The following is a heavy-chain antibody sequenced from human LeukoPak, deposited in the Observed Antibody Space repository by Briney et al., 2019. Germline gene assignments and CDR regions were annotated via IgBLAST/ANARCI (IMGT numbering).Heavy chain of an antibody. CDR1: GYSFTGYY. CDR2: INPSGGST. V-gene: IGHV1-46*01. J-gene: IGHJ4*02. D-gene: IGHD2-2*01. Sequence: ASVKVSCKASGYSFTGYYMHWVRQAPGQGLEWMGIINPSGGSTSYAQKFQGRVTMTRDTSTSTVYMELSSLRSEDTAVYCCAVGVGVVPAAIRGVFDYWGQGTLVTVSS. CDR3: AVGVGVVPAAIRGVFDY.